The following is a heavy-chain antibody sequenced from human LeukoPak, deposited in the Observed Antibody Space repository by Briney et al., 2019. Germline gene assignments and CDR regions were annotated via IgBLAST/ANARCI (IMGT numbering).Heavy chain of an antibody. Sequence: SETLSLTCAVYGGSFSGYYWSWIRQPPGKGLEWIGEINHSGSTNYNPSLKSRVTISVDTSKNQFSLKLSSVTAADTAVYYCARETLGYCTNGVCYVIDYWGQGTLVTVSS. J-gene: IGHJ4*02. D-gene: IGHD2-8*01. V-gene: IGHV4-34*01. CDR2: INHSGST. CDR1: GGSFSGYY. CDR3: ARETLGYCTNGVCYVIDY.